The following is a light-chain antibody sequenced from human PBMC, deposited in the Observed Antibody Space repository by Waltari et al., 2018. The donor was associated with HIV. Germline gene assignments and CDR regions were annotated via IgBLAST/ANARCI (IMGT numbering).Light chain of an antibody. CDR1: SSDIGSNA. CDR2: GNN. CDR3: AAWDDSLNVPHVV. J-gene: IGLJ2*01. Sequence: QSVLTQPPSASETPGQRVAISCSGSSSDIGSNAVKWYQQLPGTAPKLLIYGNNPRPAGVPDRFSVSKSGTSASLAISGLQSEDEADYYFAAWDDSLNVPHVVFGGGTKLTVL. V-gene: IGLV1-44*01.